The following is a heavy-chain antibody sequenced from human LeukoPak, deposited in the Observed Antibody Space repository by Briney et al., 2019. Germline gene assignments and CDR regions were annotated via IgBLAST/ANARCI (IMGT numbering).Heavy chain of an antibody. Sequence: SETLSLTCTVSGGSISSHYWSWIRQPPGKGLEWIGYIYYSGSTNYNPSLKSRVTISVDTSKNQFSLKLSSVTAADTVVYYCARERSIAARPHYYYYYMDVWGKGTTVTVSS. CDR2: IYYSGST. CDR1: GGSISSHY. V-gene: IGHV4-59*11. CDR3: ARERSIAARPHYYYYYMDV. D-gene: IGHD6-6*01. J-gene: IGHJ6*03.